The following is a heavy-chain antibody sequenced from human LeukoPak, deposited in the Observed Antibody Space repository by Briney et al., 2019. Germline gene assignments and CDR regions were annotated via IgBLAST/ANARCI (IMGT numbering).Heavy chain of an antibody. CDR1: GGSISSGSYY. CDR2: IYTSGST. Sequence: SQTLSLTCTVSGGSISSGSYYWSWIRQPAGKGLEWIGRIYTSGSTNYNPSLKSRVTISVDTSKNQFSLKLSSVTAADTAVYYCARGGAAAGRWGHDYWGQGTLVTVSS. J-gene: IGHJ4*02. D-gene: IGHD6-13*01. CDR3: ARGGAAAGRWGHDY. V-gene: IGHV4-61*02.